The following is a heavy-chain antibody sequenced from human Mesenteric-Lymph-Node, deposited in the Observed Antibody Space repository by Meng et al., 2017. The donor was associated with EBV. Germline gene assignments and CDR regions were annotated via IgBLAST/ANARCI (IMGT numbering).Heavy chain of an antibody. CDR2: INHSGVS. D-gene: IGHD3-16*02. V-gene: IGHV4-34*01. CDR3: ARIRSIWGTYQNYYFDS. CDR1: GGSFSGFY. Sequence: VQVALCGAGLLKPSETLSLNCAVYGGSFSGFYWPWLRQSPGRDLEWIGEINHSGVSKYNPSLKSRLTISLNTSKNQVSLTLGSVTAADTAVYYCARIRSIWGTYQNYYFDSWGQGTLVTVSS. J-gene: IGHJ4*02.